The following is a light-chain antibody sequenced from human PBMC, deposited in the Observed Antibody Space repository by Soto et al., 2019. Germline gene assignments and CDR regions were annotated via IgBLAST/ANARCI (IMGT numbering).Light chain of an antibody. Sequence: EIVLTQSPATLSLSPGERATRSCRASQSVSSYLAWYQQKPGQSPRLRISDAPNRATAIPARFTGSGSVTDFTLTISSLEPEDFAVYYWQQRSNWPLTFGGWTKVEIK. CDR1: QSVSSY. CDR2: DAP. V-gene: IGKV3-11*01. J-gene: IGKJ4*01. CDR3: QQRSNWPLT.